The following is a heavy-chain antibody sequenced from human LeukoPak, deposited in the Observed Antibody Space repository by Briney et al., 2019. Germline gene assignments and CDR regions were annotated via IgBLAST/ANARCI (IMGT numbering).Heavy chain of an antibody. J-gene: IGHJ4*02. V-gene: IGHV3-9*03. CDR3: AKDGGSGLDY. CDR1: GFTFDDYA. CDR2: ISWNSGSI. D-gene: IGHD6-19*01. Sequence: GRSLRLSCAASGFTFDDYAMHWVRQAPGKGLEWASGISWNSGSIGYADSVKGRFTISRDNAKNSLYLQMNSLRAEDMALYYCAKDGGSGLDYWGQGTLVTVSS.